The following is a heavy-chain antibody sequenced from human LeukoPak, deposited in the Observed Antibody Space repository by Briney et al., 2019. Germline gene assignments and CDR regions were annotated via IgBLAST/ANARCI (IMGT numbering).Heavy chain of an antibody. D-gene: IGHD1-26*01. CDR1: GGSFSGYY. CDR2: INHSGRT. CDR3: ARRPRNSGSDDGPPGLDY. J-gene: IGHJ4*02. Sequence: SETLSLTCAVYGGSFSGYYWRWIRQPTGKGLEWIGEINHSGRTTYNSSLKSRVTISVYTSKNQFSLKLSSVTAADTAVYYCARRPRNSGSDDGPPGLDYWGQGSLVTVSS. V-gene: IGHV4-34*01.